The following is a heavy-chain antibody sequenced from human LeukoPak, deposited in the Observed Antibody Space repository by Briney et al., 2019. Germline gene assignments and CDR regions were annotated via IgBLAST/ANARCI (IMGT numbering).Heavy chain of an antibody. Sequence: GGSLRLSCAASGFNFSSYAMSWVRQAPGQGLEWVSAISGSGGSTYYADSVKGRFTISRDNSKNTLYLQMNSLRAEDTAVYYCAKELEGGYSYGAVDYWGQGTLVTVSS. CDR3: AKELEGGYSYGAVDY. J-gene: IGHJ4*02. D-gene: IGHD5-18*01. V-gene: IGHV3-23*01. CDR1: GFNFSSYA. CDR2: ISGSGGST.